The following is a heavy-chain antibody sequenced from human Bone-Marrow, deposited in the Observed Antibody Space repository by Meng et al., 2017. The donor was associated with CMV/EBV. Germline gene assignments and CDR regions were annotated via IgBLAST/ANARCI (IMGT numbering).Heavy chain of an antibody. CDR2: IYSGGST. V-gene: IGHV3-53*01. J-gene: IGHJ5*02. D-gene: IGHD2-21*01. CDR1: GFTVSSNY. CDR3: ARVPGVYCGGDCYRGWFDP. Sequence: GESLKISCAASGFTVSSNYMSWVRQAPGKGLEWVSVIYSGGSTYYADSVKGRFTISRDNSKNTLYLQMNSLRAEDTAVYYCARVPGVYCGGDCYRGWFDPWGQGTLVPVSS.